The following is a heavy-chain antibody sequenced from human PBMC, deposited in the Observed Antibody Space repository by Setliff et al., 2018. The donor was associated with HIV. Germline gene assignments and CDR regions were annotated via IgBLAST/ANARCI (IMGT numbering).Heavy chain of an antibody. D-gene: IGHD4-17*01. J-gene: IGHJ4*02. V-gene: IGHV3-74*01. Sequence: GGSLRLSCAASGFTFNHHWMHWVRQAPGKGLVWVSRINSDGSDITYAGSVKGRFIISRDNAKNTLYLHMHTLRAEDTAVYYCARAPPTTVVNFFDSWGQGTLVTVSS. CDR2: INSDGSDI. CDR1: GFTFNHHW. CDR3: ARAPPTTVVNFFDS.